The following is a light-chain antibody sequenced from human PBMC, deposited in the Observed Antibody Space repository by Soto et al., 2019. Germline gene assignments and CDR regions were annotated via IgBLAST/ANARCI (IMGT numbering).Light chain of an antibody. CDR1: QSISSW. CDR3: LQYYDYRT. CDR2: DAS. J-gene: IGKJ1*01. V-gene: IGKV1-5*01. Sequence: GDRVTITCRASQSISSWLAWYQQKPGKAPKLLIYDASSLESGVPSRFSGSGSGTEFTLTISSLQPDDSATYYCLQYYDYRTCGQGTKGDIK.